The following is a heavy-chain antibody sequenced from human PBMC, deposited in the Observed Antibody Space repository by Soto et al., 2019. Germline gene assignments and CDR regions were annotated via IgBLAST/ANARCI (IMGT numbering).Heavy chain of an antibody. CDR2: ISYDGSNK. V-gene: IGHV3-30*18. CDR1: GFTFSSYG. CDR3: AKDRSGYTHYYYYGMDV. Sequence: PGGSLRLSCAASGFTFSSYGMHWVRQAPGKGLEWVAVISYDGSNKYYADSVKGRFTISRDNSKNTLYLQMNSLRAEDTAVYYCAKDRSGYTHYYYYGMDVWGQGTTVTVSS. J-gene: IGHJ6*02. D-gene: IGHD3-22*01.